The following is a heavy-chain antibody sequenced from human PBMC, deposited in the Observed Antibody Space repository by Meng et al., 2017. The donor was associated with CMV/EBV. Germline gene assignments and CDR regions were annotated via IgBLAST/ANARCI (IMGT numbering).Heavy chain of an antibody. V-gene: IGHV3-23*01. CDR1: VTFSSYA. Sequence: VTFSSYAMSWVRQAPGKGLEWVSAISGSGGSTYYADSVKGRFTISRDNSKNTLYLQMNSLRAEDTAVYYCAKGAVLRFLEWLAGFDPWGQGTLVTVSS. J-gene: IGHJ5*02. D-gene: IGHD3-3*01. CDR3: AKGAVLRFLEWLAGFDP. CDR2: ISGSGGST.